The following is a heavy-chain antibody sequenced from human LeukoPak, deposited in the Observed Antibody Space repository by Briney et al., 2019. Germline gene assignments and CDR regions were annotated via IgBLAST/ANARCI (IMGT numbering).Heavy chain of an antibody. CDR3: AKGRGWEASYYYYYMDV. J-gene: IGHJ6*03. Sequence: GGSLRLSCAASGFSFSSYGMHWVRQAPGKGLEWVAFIRYDKNNDYYADSVRGRFTISRDNSKNTLYLQMNSLRAEDTAVYYCAKGRGWEASYYYYYMDVWGKGTTVTISS. D-gene: IGHD1-26*01. V-gene: IGHV3-30*02. CDR1: GFSFSSYG. CDR2: IRYDKNND.